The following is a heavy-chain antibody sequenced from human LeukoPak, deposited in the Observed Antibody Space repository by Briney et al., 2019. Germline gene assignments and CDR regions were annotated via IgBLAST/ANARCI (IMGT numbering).Heavy chain of an antibody. J-gene: IGHJ4*02. Sequence: PETLSLTCTVSGGSISSYYWSWIRQPPGKGLEWIGYIYYSGSTNYNPSLKSRVTISVDTSKNQFSLKLSSVTAADTAVYYCARGNSGYDLDYWGQGTLVTVSS. D-gene: IGHD5-12*01. CDR1: GGSISSYY. CDR2: IYYSGST. CDR3: ARGNSGYDLDY. V-gene: IGHV4-59*01.